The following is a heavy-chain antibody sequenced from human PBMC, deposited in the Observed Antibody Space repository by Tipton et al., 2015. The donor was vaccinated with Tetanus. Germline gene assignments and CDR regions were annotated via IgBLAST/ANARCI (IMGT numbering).Heavy chain of an antibody. J-gene: IGHJ4*02. V-gene: IGHV3-48*02. CDR3: ARVGYDVLTGYEFFDY. Sequence: SLRLSCAASGFIFSSYSMNWVRQAPGKGLEWVSYISDGSSTIYYADSVKGRFTISRDHATNSLYLQMTSLRDEDTAVYYCARVGYDVLTGYEFFDYWGQETLVTVSS. D-gene: IGHD3-9*01. CDR1: GFIFSSYS. CDR2: ISDGSSTI.